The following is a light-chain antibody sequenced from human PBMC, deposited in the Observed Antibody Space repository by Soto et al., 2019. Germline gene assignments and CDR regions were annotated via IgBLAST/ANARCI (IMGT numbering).Light chain of an antibody. Sequence: QSVLTQPASVSRSPGQSITISCTGTSSDVGGYNYVSWYQQHPGKAPKLMIYDVSNRPSGVSNRFSGSKSGNTASLTISGLQAEDEADYYCSSYTSSSTSVVFGTGTKVTVL. CDR3: SSYTSSSTSVV. V-gene: IGLV2-14*01. CDR1: SSDVGGYNY. J-gene: IGLJ1*01. CDR2: DVS.